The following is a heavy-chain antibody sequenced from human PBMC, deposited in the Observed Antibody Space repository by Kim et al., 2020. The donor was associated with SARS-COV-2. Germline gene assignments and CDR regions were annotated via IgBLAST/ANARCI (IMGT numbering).Heavy chain of an antibody. J-gene: IGHJ4*02. D-gene: IGHD1-20*01. Sequence: ASVKVSCKASGYTFTSYAMHWVRQAPGQRLEWMGWINAGNGNTKYSQKFQGRVTITRDTSASTAYMELSSLRSEDTAVYYCARGAITGMELDYWGQGTLVTVSS. CDR2: INAGNGNT. CDR1: GYTFTSYA. V-gene: IGHV1-3*01. CDR3: ARGAITGMELDY.